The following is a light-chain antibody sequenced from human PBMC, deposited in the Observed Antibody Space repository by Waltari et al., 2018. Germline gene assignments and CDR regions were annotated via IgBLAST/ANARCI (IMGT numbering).Light chain of an antibody. CDR3: CSYAGTGPLVV. Sequence: QSALTQPASVSASPGQSITISCTGASSDVGAYDHVSWYQHHPGKAPKVMIYDVTKRPSGVSNRFSGSKSGNTASLTISGLQTEDEADYYCCSYAGTGPLVVFGGGTRLTVL. J-gene: IGLJ2*01. V-gene: IGLV2-23*02. CDR1: SSDVGAYDH. CDR2: DVT.